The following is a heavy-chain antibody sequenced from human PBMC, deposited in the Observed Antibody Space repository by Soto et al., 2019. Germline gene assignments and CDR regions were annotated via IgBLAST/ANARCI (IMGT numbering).Heavy chain of an antibody. Sequence: QVQLVQGGAEVKKPGASVKVSCKASGYTFTNYDINWVRQATGQGLEWMGWMNPNSGKTGYAQKFQGRVTMTRSTSISTAYMDLTSLRSEDTAVYYCARNLGYCTGGSCYLGFWGQGTLVTVSS. D-gene: IGHD2-15*01. CDR2: MNPNSGKT. CDR3: ARNLGYCTGGSCYLGF. V-gene: IGHV1-8*01. CDR1: GYTFTNYD. J-gene: IGHJ4*02.